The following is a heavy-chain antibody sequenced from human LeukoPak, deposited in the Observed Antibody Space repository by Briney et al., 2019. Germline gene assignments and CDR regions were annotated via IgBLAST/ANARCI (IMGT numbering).Heavy chain of an antibody. CDR1: GFTFRKYN. Sequence: GGSLRLSCAASGFTFRKYNMNWVRQAPGKGLEWVSAISSGSSYIYYADSVKGRFTISRDNAKNSLYLQMNSLRVEDTAVYYCAKDSYQLQSRVGYMDVWGTGTTVTVSS. CDR2: ISSGSSYI. J-gene: IGHJ6*03. V-gene: IGHV3-21*01. D-gene: IGHD2-2*01. CDR3: AKDSYQLQSRVGYMDV.